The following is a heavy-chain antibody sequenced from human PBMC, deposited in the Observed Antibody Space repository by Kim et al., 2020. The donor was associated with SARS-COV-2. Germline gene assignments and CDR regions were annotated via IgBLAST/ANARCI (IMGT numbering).Heavy chain of an antibody. V-gene: IGHV1-46*01. Sequence: KFQGRVTMTRDTSTSTVYMELSSLRSEDTAVYYCARDNLHLRQLVLIDYWGQGTLVTVSS. CDR3: ARDNLHLRQLVLIDY. J-gene: IGHJ4*02. D-gene: IGHD6-6*01.